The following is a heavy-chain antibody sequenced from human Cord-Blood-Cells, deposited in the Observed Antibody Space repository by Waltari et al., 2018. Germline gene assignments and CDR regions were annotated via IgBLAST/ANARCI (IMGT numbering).Heavy chain of an antibody. J-gene: IGHJ2*01. CDR2: IYYSGST. D-gene: IGHD6-6*01. V-gene: IGHV4-39*01. Sequence: QLQLQESGPGLVKPSETLYLTCTVSGGSISSSSYYWGWIRQPPGKGLEWIGSIYYSGSTYYNPSLKSRVTISVDTSKNQFSLKLSSVTAADTAAYYCASAWSIAARPESWYFDLWGRGTLVTVSS. CDR1: GGSISSSSYY. CDR3: ASAWSIAARPESWYFDL.